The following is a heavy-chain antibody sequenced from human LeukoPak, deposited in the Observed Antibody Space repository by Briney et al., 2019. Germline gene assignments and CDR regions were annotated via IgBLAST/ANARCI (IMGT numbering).Heavy chain of an antibody. Sequence: SETLSLTCTVSGGSISSYYWSWIRQPAGKGLEWIGRIYTSGSTNYNPSLKSRVTMSVDTSKDQFSLKLSSVTAADTAVYYCARDKRVAVTTTYIYYYYMDVWGKGTTVTISS. CDR2: IYTSGST. CDR1: GGSISSYY. V-gene: IGHV4-4*07. J-gene: IGHJ6*03. D-gene: IGHD2/OR15-2a*01. CDR3: ARDKRVAVTTTYIYYYYMDV.